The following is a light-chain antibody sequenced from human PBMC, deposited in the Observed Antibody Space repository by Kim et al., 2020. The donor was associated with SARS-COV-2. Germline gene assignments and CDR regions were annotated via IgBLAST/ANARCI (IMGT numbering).Light chain of an antibody. CDR3: QQYHDYPLT. V-gene: IGKV1-16*01. CDR2: GVS. J-gene: IGKJ4*01. Sequence: DIQMTQSPSSLSASVGDKVTITCRASQAIGEDLAWFQQKPGKAPKSLIYGVSNLQPGVPSTFSGSESGTEFTLTISNVQPEDFATNFCQQYHDYPLTFGGGTKVDIK. CDR1: QAIGED.